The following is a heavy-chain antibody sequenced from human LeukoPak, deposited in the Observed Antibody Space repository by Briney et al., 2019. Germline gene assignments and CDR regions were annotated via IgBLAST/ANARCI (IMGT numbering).Heavy chain of an antibody. Sequence: GGSLRLSCAASGFTFSSYDMHWVRQAPGKGLEWVSAIGTAGDTYYPGSVKGRFTISRENAKNSLYLQMNSLRAGDTAVYYCARDSGGSGDGSQGFDYWGQGTLVTVSS. V-gene: IGHV3-13*01. D-gene: IGHD3-10*01. CDR1: GFTFSSYD. CDR3: ARDSGGSGDGSQGFDY. J-gene: IGHJ4*02. CDR2: IGTAGDT.